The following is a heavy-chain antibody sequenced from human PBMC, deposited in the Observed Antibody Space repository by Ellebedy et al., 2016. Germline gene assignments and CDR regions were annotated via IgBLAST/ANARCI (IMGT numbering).Heavy chain of an antibody. D-gene: IGHD3-10*01. CDR3: TKMVPSLYYFDH. CDR1: GGPIGRGDSF. Sequence: SETLSLXXSVSGGPIGRGDSFWSWIRQRPGEGLEWIGYIYYTGNTYYNPSLKSRVSISVDTSKNQFSLNLTSMTAADTAVYYCTKMVPSLYYFDHWGRGTLVTVSA. V-gene: IGHV4-31*03. J-gene: IGHJ4*02. CDR2: IYYTGNT.